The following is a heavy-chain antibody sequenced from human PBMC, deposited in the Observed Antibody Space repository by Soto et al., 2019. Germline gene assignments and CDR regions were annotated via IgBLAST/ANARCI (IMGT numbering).Heavy chain of an antibody. CDR3: AHRGYMYGNWDHGYFDY. Sequence: SGPTLVHPTRTLALTCTFSGFSLTTSGVGVGWIRKTPGKALEWLAVIYWDDDKRYSPSLKSRLTITKDTSKNQVVLTMAYMDPVDTATYFCAHRGYMYGNWDHGYFDYWGQGILVTVSS. CDR2: IYWDDDK. J-gene: IGHJ4*02. V-gene: IGHV2-5*02. CDR1: GFSLTTSGVG. D-gene: IGHD5-18*01.